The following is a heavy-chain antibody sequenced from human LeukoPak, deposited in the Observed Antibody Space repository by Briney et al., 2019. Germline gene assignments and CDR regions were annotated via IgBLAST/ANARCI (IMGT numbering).Heavy chain of an antibody. V-gene: IGHV3-48*03. CDR2: ISDSGGSI. J-gene: IGHJ4*02. CDR1: GFTFSSYK. CDR3: ARECGSGCFDY. D-gene: IGHD6-19*01. Sequence: GGSLRLSCAASGFTFSSYKMHWVRQAPGKGLEWVSYISDSGGSIYYADSVKGRFTTSRDNAKNSLYLQMNSLRADDTAVYYCARECGSGCFDYWGQGILVTVSS.